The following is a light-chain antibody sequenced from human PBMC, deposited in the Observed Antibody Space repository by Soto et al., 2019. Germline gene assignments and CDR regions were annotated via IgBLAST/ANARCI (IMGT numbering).Light chain of an antibody. Sequence: IKMTQGPSSLSESVGDRVTITCRASQSISSYLNWYQEKPGKAPKLVIYASSSLQSGVPSRFSGSGARTEFTLTISLLHPEYSATYYCQQSYNTAAFGQGTKVDIK. V-gene: IGKV1-39*01. CDR1: QSISSY. CDR2: ASS. J-gene: IGKJ1*01. CDR3: QQSYNTAA.